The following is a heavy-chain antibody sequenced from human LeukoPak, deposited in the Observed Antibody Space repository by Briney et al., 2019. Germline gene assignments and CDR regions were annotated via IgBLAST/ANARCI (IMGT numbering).Heavy chain of an antibody. Sequence: PGGSLRLSCAASGFTFSSYTMNWVRQAPGKGLEWVSYITSSGSTVYYADSVKGRFTISRDNAKNSLYLQTQSPTAEDTAVYFCARVGSSSKYYYYMDVWGKGTTVTVSS. J-gene: IGHJ6*03. CDR1: GFTFSSYT. CDR3: ARVGSSSKYYYYMDV. D-gene: IGHD3-10*01. V-gene: IGHV3-48*04. CDR2: ITSSGSTV.